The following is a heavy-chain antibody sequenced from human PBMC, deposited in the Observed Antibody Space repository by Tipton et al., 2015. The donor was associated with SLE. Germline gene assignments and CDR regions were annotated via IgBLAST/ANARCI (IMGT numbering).Heavy chain of an antibody. D-gene: IGHD3-10*01. CDR1: GFTFSSYA. CDR3: ARGYDSTSPLWFGELLYYYYYYMDV. CDR2: ISYDGSNK. J-gene: IGHJ6*03. V-gene: IGHV3-30-3*01. Sequence: SLRLSCAASGFTFSSYAMHWVRQAPGKGLEWVAVISYDGSNKYYADSVKGRFTISRDNAKNSLYLQMNSLRAEDTAVYYCARGYDSTSPLWFGELLYYYYYYMDVWGKGTTVTVSS.